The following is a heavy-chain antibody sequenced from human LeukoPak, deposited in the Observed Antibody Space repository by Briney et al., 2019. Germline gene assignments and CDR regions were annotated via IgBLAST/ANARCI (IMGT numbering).Heavy chain of an antibody. CDR1: GGTFSSYA. CDR3: ARDQPMVRALDY. D-gene: IGHD3-10*01. J-gene: IGHJ4*02. CDR2: LIPILGIA. Sequence: SVKVSCKASGGTFSSYAISWVRQAPGQGLEWMGRLIPILGIANYAQKFQGRVTITADKSTSTVYMELSSLRSEDTAVYYCARDQPMVRALDYWGQGTLVTVSS. V-gene: IGHV1-69*04.